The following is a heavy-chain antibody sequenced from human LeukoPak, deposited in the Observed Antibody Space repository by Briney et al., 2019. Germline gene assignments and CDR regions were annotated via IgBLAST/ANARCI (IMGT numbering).Heavy chain of an antibody. Sequence: PSETLSLTCTVSGGSMSSYYWSWIRQPAGKGLEWIGRVYTSGSTNYNPSLKSRVTMSVDTSKNQFSLNLSSVTAADTAVYYCARDPGVAVADESTDYWGQGTLVTV. CDR2: VYTSGST. CDR3: ARDPGVAVADESTDY. J-gene: IGHJ4*02. D-gene: IGHD6-19*01. CDR1: GGSMSSYY. V-gene: IGHV4-4*07.